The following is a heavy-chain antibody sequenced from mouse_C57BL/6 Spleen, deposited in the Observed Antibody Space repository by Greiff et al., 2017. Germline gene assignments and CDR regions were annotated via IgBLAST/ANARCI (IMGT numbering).Heavy chain of an antibody. CDR3: AKFDYSNYAFAY. CDR2: INPYNGGT. V-gene: IGHV1-19*01. J-gene: IGHJ3*01. D-gene: IGHD2-5*01. CDR1: GYTFTDYY. Sequence: VQLQQSGPVLVKPGASVKMSCKASGYTFTDYYMNWVKQSHGKSLEWIGVINPYNGGTSYNQKFKGKATLTVDKSSSTAYMELNSLTSEDSAVYYCAKFDYSNYAFAYWGQGTLVTVSA.